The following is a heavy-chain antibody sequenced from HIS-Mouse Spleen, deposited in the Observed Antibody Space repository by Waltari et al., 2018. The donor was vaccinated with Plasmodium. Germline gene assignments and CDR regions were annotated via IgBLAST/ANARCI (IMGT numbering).Heavy chain of an antibody. D-gene: IGHD6-13*01. CDR3: ARSIAATVTFYFDY. V-gene: IGHV4-31*03. J-gene: IGHJ4*02. CDR1: GGSISSVCYY. CDR2: IYYSGST. Sequence: QVQLQESGPGLVKPSQTLSPPCPFPGGSISSVCYYWIWIRPHPGTGLEWFGYIYYSGSTYYNPSLKSRVTISVDTSKNQFSLKLSSVTAADTAVYYCARSIAATVTFYFDYWGQGTLVTVSS.